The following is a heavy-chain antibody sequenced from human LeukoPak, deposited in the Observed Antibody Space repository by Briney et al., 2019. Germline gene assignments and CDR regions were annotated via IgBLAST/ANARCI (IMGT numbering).Heavy chain of an antibody. J-gene: IGHJ5*02. CDR3: AMSKGAYCSAGSCYYNWFDP. Sequence: GESLKISCKDSGYSFTNYWIGWVRQMPGKGLEWMGIIQPGDSDTRYSPSFQGQVTISADKSINTAYLQWSSLKASDTAMYYCAMSKGAYCSAGSCYYNWFDPWGQGTLVTVSS. CDR1: GYSFTNYW. CDR2: IQPGDSDT. D-gene: IGHD2-15*01. V-gene: IGHV5-51*03.